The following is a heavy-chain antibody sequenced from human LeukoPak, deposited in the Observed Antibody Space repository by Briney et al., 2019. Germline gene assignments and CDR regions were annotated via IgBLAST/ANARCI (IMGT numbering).Heavy chain of an antibody. D-gene: IGHD3-3*01. V-gene: IGHV4-39*01. CDR3: ARHHFGVVILPFDY. Sequence: PSETLSLTCTVSGGSISSSSYYWGWIRQPPGKGLEWIGSIYYSGSTYYNPSLKSRVTISVDTSKNQFSLKLSSVTAADTAVYYCARHHFGVVILPFDYWGQGTLVTVSS. CDR2: IYYSGST. J-gene: IGHJ4*02. CDR1: GGSISSSSYY.